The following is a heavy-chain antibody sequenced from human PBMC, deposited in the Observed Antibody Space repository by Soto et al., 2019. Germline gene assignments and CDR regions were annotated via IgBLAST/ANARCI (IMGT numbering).Heavy chain of an antibody. CDR1: GYTFTSYD. J-gene: IGHJ4*02. V-gene: IGHV1-8*01. CDR2: MNPNTGSS. CDR3: ARRAETNGWNGFGADKYYFDF. Sequence: ASVKVSCKASGYTFTSYDIYWVRQATGQGLEWMGWMNPNTGSSGYAQKFQGRVTVTSDTSINTVHMELSSLRSEDTAVYYCARRAETNGWNGFGADKYYFDFWGQGTLVTVSS. D-gene: IGHD1-1*01.